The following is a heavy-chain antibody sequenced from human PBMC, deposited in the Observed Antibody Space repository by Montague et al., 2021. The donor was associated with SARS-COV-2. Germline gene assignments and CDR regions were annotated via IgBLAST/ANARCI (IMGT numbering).Heavy chain of an antibody. D-gene: IGHD2-21*02. CDR3: TALRRTDPFDY. J-gene: IGHJ4*02. CDR2: INEDGSQK. Sequence: SVRLSCVASVFTFTTHWLNLVRQAPGKGLEWVANINEDGSQKYYIDSVKGRFTISRDNARNSLFLQMTGLRAEDTAVYYCTALRRTDPFDYWGQGNLVTVSS. V-gene: IGHV3-7*01. CDR1: VFTFTTHW.